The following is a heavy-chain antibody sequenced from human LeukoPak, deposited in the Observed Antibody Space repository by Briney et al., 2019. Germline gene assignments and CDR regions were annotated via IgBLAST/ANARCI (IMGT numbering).Heavy chain of an antibody. CDR1: GYTFTGYY. CDR3: ARPITMYYDSSGYYSDAFDI. D-gene: IGHD3-22*01. J-gene: IGHJ3*02. CDR2: INPNSGGT. V-gene: IGHV1-2*06. Sequence: ASVKVSCKASGYTFTGYYMHWVRQAPGQGLEWMGRINPNSGGTNYAQKFQGRVTMTRDTPISTAYMELSRLRSDDTAVYYCARPITMYYDSSGYYSDAFDIWGQGTMVTVSS.